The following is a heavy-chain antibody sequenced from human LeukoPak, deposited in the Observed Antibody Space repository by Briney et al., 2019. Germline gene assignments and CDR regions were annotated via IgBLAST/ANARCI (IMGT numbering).Heavy chain of an antibody. CDR3: ATDRYCSGGSCYSGVTDAFDI. D-gene: IGHD2-15*01. V-gene: IGHV1-24*01. CDR1: GYTLTELS. CDR2: FDPEDGET. Sequence: ASVKVSCKVSGYTLTELSMHWVRQAPGKGLEWMGGFDPEDGETIYAQKFQGGVTMTEDTSTDTAYMELSSLRSEDTAVYYCATDRYCSGGSCYSGVTDAFDIWGQGTMVTVSS. J-gene: IGHJ3*02.